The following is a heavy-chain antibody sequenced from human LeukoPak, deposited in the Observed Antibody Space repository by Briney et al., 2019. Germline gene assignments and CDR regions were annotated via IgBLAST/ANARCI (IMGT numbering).Heavy chain of an antibody. Sequence: PGGSLILSCAASGFTFSSYSMNWVRQAPGKGLEWVSYISSSSSTIYYADSVKGRFTISRDNAKNSLYLQMNSLRAEDTAVYYCARGPQVGATTSNWFDPWGQGTLVTVSS. V-gene: IGHV3-48*04. CDR3: ARGPQVGATTSNWFDP. CDR2: ISSSSSTI. J-gene: IGHJ5*02. D-gene: IGHD1-26*01. CDR1: GFTFSSYS.